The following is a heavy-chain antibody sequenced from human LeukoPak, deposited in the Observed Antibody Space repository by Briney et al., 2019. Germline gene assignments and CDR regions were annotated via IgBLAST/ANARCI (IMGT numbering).Heavy chain of an antibody. CDR2: IIPIFGTA. Sequence: ASVKVSCKASGGTFSSYAISWVRQAPGQGLEWMGRIIPIFGTANYAQKFQGRVTITTDESTSTAYMELSSLRSEDTAVYYCASSGLNVVVVAAIDTFDYWGQGTLVIVSS. CDR3: ASSGLNVVVVAAIDTFDY. J-gene: IGHJ4*02. D-gene: IGHD2-15*01. V-gene: IGHV1-69*05. CDR1: GGTFSSYA.